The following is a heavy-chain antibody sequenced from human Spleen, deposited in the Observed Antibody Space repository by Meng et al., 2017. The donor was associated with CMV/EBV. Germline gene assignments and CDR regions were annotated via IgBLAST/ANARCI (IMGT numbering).Heavy chain of an antibody. V-gene: IGHV1-46*01. CDR2: FNPNGGTT. D-gene: IGHD1-14*01. Sequence: SRKSSGYTFSNFYIHLLRQAPGQGLDWLGVFNPNGGTTAYAQNFQGRVTMTGDTSTSTVHMELHSLRSEDTAMYFCAAKIEITYFDLWGQGTLVTVSS. J-gene: IGHJ4*02. CDR3: AAKIEITYFDL. CDR1: GYTFSNFY.